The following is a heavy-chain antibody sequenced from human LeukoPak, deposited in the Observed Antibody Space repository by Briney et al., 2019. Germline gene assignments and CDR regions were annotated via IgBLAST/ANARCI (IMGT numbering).Heavy chain of an antibody. Sequence: SSVKVSCKASGGTFSSYAISWVRQTPGQGLEWMGRIIPIFGTANYAQKFQGRVTITTDESTSTAYMELSSLRSEDTAVYYCARDPSGLLWFGEFQNWFDPWGQGTLVTVSS. D-gene: IGHD3-10*01. CDR3: ARDPSGLLWFGEFQNWFDP. CDR1: GGTFSSYA. V-gene: IGHV1-69*05. J-gene: IGHJ5*02. CDR2: IIPIFGTA.